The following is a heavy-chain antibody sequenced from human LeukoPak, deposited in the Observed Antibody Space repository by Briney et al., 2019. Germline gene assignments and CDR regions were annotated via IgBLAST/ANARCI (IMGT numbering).Heavy chain of an antibody. Sequence: SETLSLTCSVSGGSIRSSNSFWGWIRQPPGERLEWIATIYYNGNTYYNPSLQSRVTISVDTSTNQFSLKLNSVIAADTAVYYCARATAAPSSYFFDHWGPGTLVTVSS. J-gene: IGHJ4*02. D-gene: IGHD6-25*01. CDR1: GGSIRSSNSF. CDR3: ARATAAPSSYFFDH. V-gene: IGHV4-39*07. CDR2: IYYNGNT.